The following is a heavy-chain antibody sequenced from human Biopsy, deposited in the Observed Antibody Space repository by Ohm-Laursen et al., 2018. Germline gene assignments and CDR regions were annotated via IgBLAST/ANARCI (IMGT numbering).Heavy chain of an antibody. V-gene: IGHV3-21*01. D-gene: IGHD3-10*01. CDR2: ISSSGANI. CDR3: ARSRGSSGIATIYYYGMDV. Sequence: SLRLSCTASGFTLSGNSMNWVRQPPGKGLEWVSTISSSGANIYYVDSVKGRFTISRDNAKNSLYLQMNSLRAEDTAVYYCARSRGSSGIATIYYYGMDVWGQGTTVTVSS. J-gene: IGHJ6*02. CDR1: GFTLSGNS.